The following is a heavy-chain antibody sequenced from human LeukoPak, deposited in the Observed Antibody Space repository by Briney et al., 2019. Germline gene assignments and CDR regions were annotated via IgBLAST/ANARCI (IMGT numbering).Heavy chain of an antibody. V-gene: IGHV3-33*01. CDR2: IWYDGSNK. CDR1: GFTFSSYG. Sequence: GGSLRLSCAASGFTFSSYGMHWVRQAPGKGLEWVAVIWYDGSNKYYADSVKGRFTISRDNSKNTLYLQMNSLRAEDTAVYYCARLDTAMAYFDYWGQGTLVTVSS. CDR3: ARLDTAMAYFDY. J-gene: IGHJ4*02. D-gene: IGHD5-18*01.